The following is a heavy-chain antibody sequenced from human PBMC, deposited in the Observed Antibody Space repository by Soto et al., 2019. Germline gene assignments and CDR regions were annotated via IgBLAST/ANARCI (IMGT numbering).Heavy chain of an antibody. CDR1: GGSISSGGYY. Sequence: PSETLSLTCTVSGGSISSGGYYWSWIRQHPGKGLEWIGNIYYTGSNHYDPSLKSRITISLDTSKNQISLKLSSVTAADTAVYYCASSPVTGIYYAMDVWGQGTTVTVSS. D-gene: IGHD6-19*01. J-gene: IGHJ6*02. CDR3: ASSPVTGIYYAMDV. V-gene: IGHV4-31*03. CDR2: IYYTGSN.